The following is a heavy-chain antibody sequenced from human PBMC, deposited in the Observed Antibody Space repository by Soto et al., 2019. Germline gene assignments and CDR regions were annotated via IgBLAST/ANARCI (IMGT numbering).Heavy chain of an antibody. V-gene: IGHV1-18*04. CDR1: GYTFSSSG. Sequence: ASVKVSCRASGYTFSSSGISSLRQALREELEWMGWISAYNGNTNYAQKLQGRVTMTSDTSTSTVYMELSSLRSEDTAVYYCARDGPSSYSSAWYYFDYWGQGTLVTVSS. D-gene: IGHD6-19*01. CDR2: ISAYNGNT. J-gene: IGHJ4*02. CDR3: ARDGPSSYSSAWYYFDY.